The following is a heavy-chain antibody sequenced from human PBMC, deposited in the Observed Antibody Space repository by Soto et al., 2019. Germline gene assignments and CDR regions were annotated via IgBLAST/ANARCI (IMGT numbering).Heavy chain of an antibody. D-gene: IGHD2-21*02. CDR1: GGSISSGGHF. J-gene: IGHJ6*02. CDR2: IYYSGST. Sequence: QVQLQESGPGLVKPSQTLSLTCTVSGGSISSGGHFWRWIRQHPGKGLEWIGYIYYSGSTYYNPSLKSRVTILLDTSKNQFALALSSVTAADTAIYYCARAVCGGYCFGYYYYGMDVWGQGTTVTVSS. V-gene: IGHV4-31*03. CDR3: ARAVCGGYCFGYYYYGMDV.